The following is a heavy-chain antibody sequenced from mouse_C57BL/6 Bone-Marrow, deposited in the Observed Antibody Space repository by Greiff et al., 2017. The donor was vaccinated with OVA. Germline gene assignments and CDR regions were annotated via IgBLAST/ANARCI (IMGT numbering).Heavy chain of an antibody. CDR1: GYTFTSYW. CDR3: AREGDGNWYCDV. D-gene: IGHD2-1*01. J-gene: IGHJ1*03. Sequence: QVQLQQPGAELVKPGASVKLSCKASGYTFTSYWMQWVKPRPGQGLEWIGEIDPSDSSTNYNQKFKGKATLTVDTSSSTAYMQLSSLTSEDAAVYYCAREGDGNWYCDVWGTGTTVTVSS. CDR2: IDPSDSST. V-gene: IGHV1-50*01.